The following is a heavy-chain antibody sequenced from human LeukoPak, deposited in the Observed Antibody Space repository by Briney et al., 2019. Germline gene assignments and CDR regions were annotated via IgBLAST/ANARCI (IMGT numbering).Heavy chain of an antibody. D-gene: IGHD2-15*01. V-gene: IGHV4-61*05. CDR1: GDSISSSSYY. CDR2: IYYSGST. CDR3: ARGVEGSGPFDY. Sequence: SETLSLTCTVSGDSISSSSYYWGWIRQPPGKGLEWIGYIYYSGSTNYNPSLKSRVTISVDTSKNQFSLKLSSVTAADTAVYYCARGVEGSGPFDYWGQGTLVTVSS. J-gene: IGHJ4*02.